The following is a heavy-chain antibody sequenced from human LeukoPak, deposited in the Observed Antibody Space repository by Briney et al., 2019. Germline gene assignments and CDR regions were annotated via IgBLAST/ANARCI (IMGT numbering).Heavy chain of an antibody. V-gene: IGHV4-59*01. J-gene: IGHJ1*01. D-gene: IGHD3-16*01. CDR3: AGVRLGNSGFSEYFEH. CDR2: IYHTGST. Sequence: SETLSLTCTVSGGSFSSYYWNWIRQTPGKGLEWIAYIYHTGSTKYNPSLGSRVTISIDTSRNQFSLKVISVTAADTAVYYCAGVRLGNSGFSEYFEHWGQGTLVTVSS. CDR1: GGSFSSYY.